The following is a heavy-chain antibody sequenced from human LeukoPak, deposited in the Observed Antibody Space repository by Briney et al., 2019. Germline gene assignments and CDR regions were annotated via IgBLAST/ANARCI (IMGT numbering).Heavy chain of an antibody. V-gene: IGHV4-4*07. J-gene: IGHJ4*02. D-gene: IGHD6-13*01. CDR1: GGSISSYY. CDR2: IYTSGST. Sequence: SETLSLTCTVSGGSISSYYWSWIRQPAGKGLEWIGRIYTSGSTNCNPSLKSRVTMSVDTSKNQFSLNLNSVTAADTAVYYCARSGASSTWSLDYWGQGTLVTVSS. CDR3: ARSGASSTWSLDY.